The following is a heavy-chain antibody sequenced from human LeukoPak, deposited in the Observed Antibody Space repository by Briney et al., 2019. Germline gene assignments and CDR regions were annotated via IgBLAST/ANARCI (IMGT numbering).Heavy chain of an antibody. V-gene: IGHV3-23*01. CDR3: ARDLHYYVAMDV. Sequence: PGGSLRLSCAASGFTFSSCAMSWVRQAPGKGLEWVSAISTSGANIYYADSVRGRFTISRDNSKNTLYLQMNSLRAEDTALYYCARDLHYYVAMDVWGQGTTVTVSS. D-gene: IGHD3-10*02. CDR1: GFTFSSCA. CDR2: ISTSGANI. J-gene: IGHJ6*02.